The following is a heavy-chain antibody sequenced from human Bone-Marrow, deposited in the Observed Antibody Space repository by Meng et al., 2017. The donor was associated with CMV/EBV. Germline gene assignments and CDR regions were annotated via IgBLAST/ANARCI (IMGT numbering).Heavy chain of an antibody. J-gene: IGHJ5*02. V-gene: IGHV3-23*01. CDR3: AKMYCSSTSCVGNWFDP. D-gene: IGHD2-2*01. CDR1: GFTFTNYW. CDR2: ISGSGGST. Sequence: GESLKISCAVSGFTFTNYWMSWVRQAPGKGLEWVSAISGSGGSTYYADSVKGRFTISRDNSKNTLYLQMNSLRAEDTAVYYCAKMYCSSTSCVGNWFDPWGQGTLVTVSS.